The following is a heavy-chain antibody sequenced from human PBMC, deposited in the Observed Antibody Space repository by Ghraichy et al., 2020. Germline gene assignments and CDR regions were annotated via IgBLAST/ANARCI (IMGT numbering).Heavy chain of an antibody. J-gene: IGHJ6*02. CDR1: GYTFTSYG. V-gene: IGHV1-18*01. CDR2: ISAYNGNT. CDR3: ARAGYDFWSGSVYYGMDV. D-gene: IGHD3-3*01. Sequence: ASVKVSCKASGYTFTSYGISWVRQAPGQGLEWMGWISAYNGNTNYAQKLQGRVTMTTDTSTSTAYMELRSLRSDDTAVYYCARAGYDFWSGSVYYGMDVWGQGTTVTVSS.